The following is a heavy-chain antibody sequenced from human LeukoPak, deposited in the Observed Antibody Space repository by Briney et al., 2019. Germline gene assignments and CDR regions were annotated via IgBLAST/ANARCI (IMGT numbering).Heavy chain of an antibody. V-gene: IGHV3-33*06. CDR1: GFSFSNYG. CDR3: AKTYSRESGYDFFFHY. J-gene: IGHJ4*02. CDR2: ISYDGKNI. D-gene: IGHD5-12*01. Sequence: GGSLRLSCAASGFSFSNYGFHWVRQAPGKGLDWVSAISYDGKNIHYADSVKGRFTISRDNSRNTVYLQMNSLRVEDTAVYYCAKTYSRESGYDFFFHYWGQGTRVTVTS.